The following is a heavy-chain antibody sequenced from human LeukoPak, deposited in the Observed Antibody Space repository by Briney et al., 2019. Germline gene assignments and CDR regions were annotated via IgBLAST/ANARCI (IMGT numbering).Heavy chain of an antibody. CDR2: ISYDAKSN. CDR1: GFTFSNYG. D-gene: IGHD1-1*01. CDR3: AKDKGVRYFDY. Sequence: GGSLRLSCATSGFTFSNYGMHWVRQVPGKGLEWVAVISYDAKSNYHVDSVKGRFTISRDNSKNTLYLQMNSLRAEDTAVYYCAKDKGVRYFDYWGQGTLVTVSS. V-gene: IGHV3-30*18. J-gene: IGHJ4*02.